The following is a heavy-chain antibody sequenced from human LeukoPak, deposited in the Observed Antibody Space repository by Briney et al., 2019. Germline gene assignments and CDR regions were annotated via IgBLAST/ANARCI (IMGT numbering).Heavy chain of an antibody. CDR2: ISAYNGNT. CDR1: GYTFTSYG. CDR3: ARDRGSGWYVTIEGWFDP. D-gene: IGHD6-13*01. Sequence: ASVKVSCKASGYTFTSYGMSWVRQAPGQGLEWMGWISAYNGNTNYAQKLQGRVTMTADTSTSTAYMELRSLRSDDTAVYYCARDRGSGWYVTIEGWFDPWGQGTLVTVSS. V-gene: IGHV1-18*01. J-gene: IGHJ5*02.